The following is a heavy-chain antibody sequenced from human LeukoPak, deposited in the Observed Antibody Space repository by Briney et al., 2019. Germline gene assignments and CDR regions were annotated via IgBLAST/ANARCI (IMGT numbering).Heavy chain of an antibody. CDR2: ISSSGSTI. J-gene: IGHJ2*01. CDR1: GFTFSDYY. D-gene: IGHD5-24*01. CDR3: ARRRDGYNWVYFDL. V-gene: IGHV3-11*01. Sequence: GGTLRLSCAASGFTFSDYYMSWIRQAPGKRLEWLSYISSSGSTIYYADSVKGRFTISRDNAKNSLYLQMNSLRAEDTAVYYCARRRDGYNWVYFDLWGRGTLVTVSS.